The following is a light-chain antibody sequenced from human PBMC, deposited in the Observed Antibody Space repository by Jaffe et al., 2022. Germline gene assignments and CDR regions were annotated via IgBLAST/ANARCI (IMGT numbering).Light chain of an antibody. J-gene: IGLJ3*02. V-gene: IGLV2-8*01. CDR3: SSYAGTNNYV. CDR2: EVI. CDR1: SSDVGGYNY. Sequence: QSALTQPPSASGSPGQSVTISCTGTSSDVGGYNYVSWYQQHPGKAPKLMIYEVIKRPSGVPDRFSGSKSGNTASLTVSGLQADDEADYYCSSYAGTNNYVFGGGTKLTVL.